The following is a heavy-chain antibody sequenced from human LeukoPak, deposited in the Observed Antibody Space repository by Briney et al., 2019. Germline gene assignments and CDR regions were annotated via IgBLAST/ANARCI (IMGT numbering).Heavy chain of an antibody. CDR1: GFTFSSYG. D-gene: IGHD6-6*01. Sequence: GGSLRLSCAASGFTFSSYGMSWVRQAPGKGLEWVSSISDDGRSTYYADSVKGRFTISKDNSKNTMYLQMNNLRVEDTAICYCAKRVPYTSSSVYFDYWGQGTLVTVSS. CDR2: ISDDGRST. J-gene: IGHJ4*02. CDR3: AKRVPYTSSSVYFDY. V-gene: IGHV3-23*01.